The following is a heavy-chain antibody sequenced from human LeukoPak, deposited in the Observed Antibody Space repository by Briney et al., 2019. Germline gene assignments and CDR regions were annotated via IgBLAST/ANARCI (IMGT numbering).Heavy chain of an antibody. J-gene: IGHJ4*02. CDR1: GGSISSYY. Sequence: SETLSLTCTVSGGSISSYYWSWIRQPPGKGLEWIGYIYYSGRPNYNPSLKSRVTISVDTSKNQFSLKLSSVTAADTAVYYCARHHIAAAGFDYWGQGTLVTVSS. D-gene: IGHD6-13*01. CDR3: ARHHIAAAGFDY. V-gene: IGHV4-59*01. CDR2: IYYSGRP.